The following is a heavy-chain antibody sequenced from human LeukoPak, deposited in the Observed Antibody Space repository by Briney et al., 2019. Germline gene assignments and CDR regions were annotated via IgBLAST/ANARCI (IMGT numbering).Heavy chain of an antibody. CDR1: GFTFSSYA. CDR3: ATDWAWGGFDH. CDR2: INDNGDGT. V-gene: IGHV3-23*01. Sequence: PGGSLRLSCAASGFTFSSYAMSWVRQAPGKGLKWVSTINDNGDGTYYADSVKGRFAVSRDNAKNTLYLQMESLRVEDTAIYYCATDWAWGGFDHRGQGALVTVSS. D-gene: IGHD3-16*01. J-gene: IGHJ4*02.